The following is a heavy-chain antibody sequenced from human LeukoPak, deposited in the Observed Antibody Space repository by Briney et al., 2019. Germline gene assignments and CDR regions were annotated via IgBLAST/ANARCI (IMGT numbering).Heavy chain of an antibody. CDR1: GGSISSSSYY. D-gene: IGHD1-14*01. Sequence: PSETLSLTCTVSGGSISSSSYYWGWIRQPPGKGLEWIGSIYYSGSTYYNPSLKSRVTISVDTSKNQFSLKLSSVTAADTAVYYCARYRTPGNWFDPWGQGTLVTVSS. V-gene: IGHV4-39*01. CDR3: ARYRTPGNWFDP. CDR2: IYYSGST. J-gene: IGHJ5*02.